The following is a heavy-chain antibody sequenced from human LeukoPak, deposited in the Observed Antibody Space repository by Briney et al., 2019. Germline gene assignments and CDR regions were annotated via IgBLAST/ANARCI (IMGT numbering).Heavy chain of an antibody. CDR2: INHSGST. Sequence: SETLSLTCDVYGGSFSGYYWSWIRQPPGQGLEWIGEINHSGSTNYNPSLKSRVTISVDTSKNQISLKLSSGTAADTAVYYCARASYYHYVWGSYRQTYYYYGMDVWGKGTTVTVSS. V-gene: IGHV4-34*01. CDR3: ARASYYHYVWGSYRQTYYYYGMDV. J-gene: IGHJ6*04. D-gene: IGHD3-16*02. CDR1: GGSFSGYY.